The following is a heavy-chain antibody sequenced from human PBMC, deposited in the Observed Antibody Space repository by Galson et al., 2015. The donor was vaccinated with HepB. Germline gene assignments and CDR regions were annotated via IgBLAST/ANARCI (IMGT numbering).Heavy chain of an antibody. CDR2: IWYDGSNI. Sequence: SLRLSCAASGFIFRSFGMHWVRQAPGKGLEWVAVIWYDGSNIYYADSVKGRFTISRDNGDNLLYLQMNSLRVEDTAVYYCAGGPGWLVTEWGQGTMVTVSS. CDR1: GFIFRSFG. D-gene: IGHD3-22*01. V-gene: IGHV3-33*03. CDR3: AGGPGWLVTE. J-gene: IGHJ1*01.